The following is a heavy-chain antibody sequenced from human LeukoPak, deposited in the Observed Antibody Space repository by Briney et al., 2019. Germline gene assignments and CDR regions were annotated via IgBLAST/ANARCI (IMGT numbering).Heavy chain of an antibody. J-gene: IGHJ4*02. D-gene: IGHD3-16*02. V-gene: IGHV3-21*01. CDR2: ISSSSSDI. CDR1: GFTFSSYS. CDR3: ARDFTFGGVIVMPLGD. Sequence: GGSLRLSCAASGFTFSSYSMNWVRQAPGKGLEWVSSISSSSSDIYYADSVKGRFTISRDNAKNSLYLQMNSLRAEDTAVYYCARDFTFGGVIVMPLGDWGQGTLVTVST.